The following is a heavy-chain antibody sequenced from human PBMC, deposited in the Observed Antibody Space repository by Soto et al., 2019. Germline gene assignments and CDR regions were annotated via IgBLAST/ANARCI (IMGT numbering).Heavy chain of an antibody. J-gene: IGHJ4*02. D-gene: IGHD2-8*01. Sequence: EVQLVESGGGLIQPGGSLRLSCAASGFTVISNYMSWVRQAPGQGLEWVSVIYSGGSTYHADSVKGRFTITRDNSKNTLELQMNSLRAEYTAVYYGARDQGWYANWGQGTLVTVSS. CDR3: ARDQGWYAN. CDR2: IYSGGST. CDR1: GFTVISNY. V-gene: IGHV3-53*01.